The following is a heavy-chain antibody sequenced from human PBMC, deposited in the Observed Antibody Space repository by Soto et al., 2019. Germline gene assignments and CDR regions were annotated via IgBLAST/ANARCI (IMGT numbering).Heavy chain of an antibody. CDR3: ARGGHVVVVTAALDY. V-gene: IGHV1-3*01. Sequence: GASVKVSCKTSGYTFTTYTMHWVRQAPGQRLEWMGWIYPDKGYTKYSQKFQGRVTITRDTPTSTLYMELTSLTSDDTAIYYCARGGHVVVVTAALDYWGQGTLVTVSS. D-gene: IGHD2-21*02. CDR2: IYPDKGYT. CDR1: GYTFTTYT. J-gene: IGHJ4*02.